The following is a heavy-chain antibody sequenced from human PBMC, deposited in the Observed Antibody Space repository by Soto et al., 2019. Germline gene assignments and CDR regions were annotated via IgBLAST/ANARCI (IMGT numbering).Heavy chain of an antibody. Sequence: GGSLRLSCAASGFTFSSYALSWVRQAPGKGLEWVSAISYDGSNKYHADSVKGRFTISRDNSKNTLYLQMNSLRAEDTALYYCAKGPIAARYYYYYMDVWGKGTTVTVSS. D-gene: IGHD6-6*01. J-gene: IGHJ6*03. CDR3: AKGPIAARYYYYYMDV. V-gene: IGHV3-23*01. CDR2: ISYDGSNK. CDR1: GFTFSSYA.